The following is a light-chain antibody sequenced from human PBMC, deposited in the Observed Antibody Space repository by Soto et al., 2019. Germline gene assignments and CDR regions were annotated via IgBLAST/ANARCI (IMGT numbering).Light chain of an antibody. J-gene: IGLJ2*01. CDR2: DVN. V-gene: IGLV2-14*01. CDR1: NSDVGGYNY. Sequence: QSALTQPASVSGSPGQSITISCTGTNSDVGGYNYVSWYQQHPGKAPKLMIYDVNNRPSGVSNRFSGSKSGNTASLTISGLQAEDEADYYCSSYTSSSTLVVFGGGTKLTVL. CDR3: SSYTSSSTLVV.